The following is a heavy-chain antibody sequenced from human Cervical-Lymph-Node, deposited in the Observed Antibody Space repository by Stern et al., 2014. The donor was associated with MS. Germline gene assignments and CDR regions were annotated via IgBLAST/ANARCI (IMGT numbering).Heavy chain of an antibody. Sequence: EVQLVESGGGFVQPGRSLRLSCAASGFTFDDYAMHWVRQAPGKGLEWVAGISWSGSRVGYADSVKGLFAISRDNGKNSLYLQMNSLRAEDTAFYYCTKDSNPNLNYDSWSGYYGNWFDPWGQGTLVSVSS. V-gene: IGHV3-9*01. CDR1: GFTFDDYA. D-gene: IGHD3-3*01. CDR3: TKDSNPNLNYDSWSGYYGNWFDP. J-gene: IGHJ5*02. CDR2: ISWSGSRV.